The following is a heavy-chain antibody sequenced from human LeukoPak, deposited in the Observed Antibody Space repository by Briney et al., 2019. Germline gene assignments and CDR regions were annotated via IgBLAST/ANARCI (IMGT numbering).Heavy chain of an antibody. CDR3: ARGTGYSVFDI. CDR1: GFTFSNYA. V-gene: IGHV3-23*01. J-gene: IGHJ3*02. CDR2: ISGSGGST. Sequence: HTGGSLLLSCAASGFTFSNYAMNCVRQAPGGGLEWVSAISGSGGSTYYADSVKGRFTISRDNSKNTLYLQMNSLRADDTAVYYCARGTGYSVFDIWGQGTMVTVSS. D-gene: IGHD1-26*01.